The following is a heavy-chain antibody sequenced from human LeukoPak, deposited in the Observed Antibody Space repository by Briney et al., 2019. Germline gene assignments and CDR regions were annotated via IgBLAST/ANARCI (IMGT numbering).Heavy chain of an antibody. D-gene: IGHD3-3*01. Sequence: PGGSLRLSCAASGFTFSSYSMHWVRQAPGKGLEWVAVISHDSSNKFYTGSVRGRFSISRDKSKNTLYLQMSSLKVEDTAVYYCQTGGHHDFWSGYSDGEFDYWGQGTLVTVSS. V-gene: IGHV3-30-3*01. CDR2: ISHDSSNK. CDR1: GFTFSSYS. CDR3: QTGGHHDFWSGYSDGEFDY. J-gene: IGHJ4*02.